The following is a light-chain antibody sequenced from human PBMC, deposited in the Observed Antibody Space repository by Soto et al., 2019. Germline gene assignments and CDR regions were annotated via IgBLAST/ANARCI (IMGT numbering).Light chain of an antibody. CDR2: AAS. Sequence: DIQLTQSPSSLSASVGDRVTLSCRASQSISNYLNWYQQKPGKAPKVLIFAASRLPSGVPSRFSGSASGTEFTLTISSLQPDDFATYFCQQYSTYSWTFGQGTKVDIK. CDR1: QSISNY. V-gene: IGKV1-16*01. CDR3: QQYSTYSWT. J-gene: IGKJ1*01.